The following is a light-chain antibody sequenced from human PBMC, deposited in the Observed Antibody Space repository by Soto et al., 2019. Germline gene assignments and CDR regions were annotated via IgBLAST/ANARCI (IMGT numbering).Light chain of an antibody. Sequence: DIQMTQSPSSLSASVGDRVTITCRASQSISSYLNWYQQKPGKAPKLLIYAASSLQSGVPSRFSGSGSGTDFTLTISSLQPEDFATYYCQQNYITPFTFGPGTKVDIK. CDR2: AAS. V-gene: IGKV1-39*01. CDR3: QQNYITPFT. J-gene: IGKJ3*01. CDR1: QSISSY.